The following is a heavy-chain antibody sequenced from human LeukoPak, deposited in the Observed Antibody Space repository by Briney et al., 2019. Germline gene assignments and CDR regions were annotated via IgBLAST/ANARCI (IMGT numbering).Heavy chain of an antibody. CDR3: ARERGGLQGSVFDY. D-gene: IGHD3-16*01. CDR1: GFSYSSYA. Sequence: PGGSLRLSCAASGFSYSSYAMHWVRQAPGKGLEWVAVISYHGSNKYYADSVKGRFTIARDNSKNTLSLQMNSLRPEDTAVYYCARERGGLQGSVFDYWGQGTLVTVSS. J-gene: IGHJ4*02. CDR2: ISYHGSNK. V-gene: IGHV3-30-3*01.